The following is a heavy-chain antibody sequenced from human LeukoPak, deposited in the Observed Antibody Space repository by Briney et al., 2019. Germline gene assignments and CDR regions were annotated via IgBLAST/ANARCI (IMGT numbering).Heavy chain of an antibody. J-gene: IGHJ3*02. CDR1: GYTFTSYY. CDR2: INPRGGST. D-gene: IGHD6-13*01. CDR3: ASPSYSSSWYDAFDI. Sequence: ASVKVSCKASGYTFTSYYMHWVRQAPGQGLEWMGIINPRGGSTSYAQKFQGRVTMTRDTSISTAYMELSRLRSDDTAVYYCASPSYSSSWYDAFDIWGQGTMVTVSS. V-gene: IGHV1-46*01.